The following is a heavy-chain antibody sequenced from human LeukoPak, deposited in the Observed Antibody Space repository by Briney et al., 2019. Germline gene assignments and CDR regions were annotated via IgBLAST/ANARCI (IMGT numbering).Heavy chain of an antibody. CDR1: GGSITSGSYY. J-gene: IGHJ3*02. CDR2: IYTSGST. V-gene: IGHV4-61*02. D-gene: IGHD2-15*01. CDR3: ARDPFYCSGGSCMLRAFDI. Sequence: SQTLSLTSTVSGGSITSGSYYWSWIRQPAGKGLEWIGRIYTSGSTNYNPSLKSRVTISVDTSKNQFSLKLSSVTAADTAVYYCARDPFYCSGGSCMLRAFDIWGQGTMVTVSS.